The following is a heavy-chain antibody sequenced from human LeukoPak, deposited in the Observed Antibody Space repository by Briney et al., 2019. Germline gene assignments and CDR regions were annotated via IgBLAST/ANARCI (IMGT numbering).Heavy chain of an antibody. CDR2: ISGSGGST. Sequence: GGSLRLSCAASGFTFSSYAMSWVRQAPGKGLEWVSAISGSGGSTYYAESVKGRFTISRDNSKNTLYLQMNSLRAEDTAVYYCAKDRRSRDRGYYFDYWGQGTLVTVSS. CDR3: AKDRRSRDRGYYFDY. D-gene: IGHD5-24*01. J-gene: IGHJ4*02. CDR1: GFTFSSYA. V-gene: IGHV3-23*01.